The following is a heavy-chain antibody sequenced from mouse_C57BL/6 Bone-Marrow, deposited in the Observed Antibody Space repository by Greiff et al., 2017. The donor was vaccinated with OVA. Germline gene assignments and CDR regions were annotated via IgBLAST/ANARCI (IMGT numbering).Heavy chain of an antibody. CDR3: ARRTVVEPHYAMDY. J-gene: IGHJ4*01. Sequence: QVQLQQPGAELVKPGASVKLSCKASGYTFTSYWMQWVKQRPGQGLEWIGEIDPSDSYTNYNEKFKSTATLTVDKTSSTAYMQLSSLTSEDSAVYYCARRTVVEPHYAMDYWGQGTSVTVSS. D-gene: IGHD1-1*01. V-gene: IGHV1-50*01. CDR2: IDPSDSYT. CDR1: GYTFTSYW.